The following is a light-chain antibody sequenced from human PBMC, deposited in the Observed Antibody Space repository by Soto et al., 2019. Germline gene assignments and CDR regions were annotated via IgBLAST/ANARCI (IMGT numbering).Light chain of an antibody. J-gene: IGKJ5*01. CDR2: DAY. V-gene: IGKV3-11*01. CDR3: QPRSSWPIT. CDR1: QSVSSN. Sequence: IAMTQSPATLSVSPGERATLSCRASQSVSSNLAWYQQRPGQAPRLLINDAYRRATGIPDRFSGSGSGADFTLTISSLEPEDFAVYYCQPRSSWPITVGPGTRLEIK.